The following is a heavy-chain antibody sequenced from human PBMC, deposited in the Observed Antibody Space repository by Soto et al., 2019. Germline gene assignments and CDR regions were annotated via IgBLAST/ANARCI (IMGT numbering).Heavy chain of an antibody. CDR1: GYTFTSYS. D-gene: IGHD1-26*01. V-gene: IGHV1-3*01. J-gene: IGHJ6*02. Sequence: ASVKVSCKASGYTFTSYSMHWVRQAPGQRLEWMGWIHGNNGNTRYSQNFQGRITITRDTSASTDYMELGSLRSEDTAVYYCASPPVAATYYYGMDVWGQGTTVTVSS. CDR3: ASPPVAATYYYGMDV. CDR2: IHGNNGNT.